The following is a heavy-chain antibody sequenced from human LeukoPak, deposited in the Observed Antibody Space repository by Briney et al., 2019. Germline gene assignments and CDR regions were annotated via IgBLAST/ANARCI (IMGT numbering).Heavy chain of an antibody. CDR1: GFTFSSYA. J-gene: IGHJ3*02. Sequence: GGSLRLSCAASGFTFSSYAMSWVRQAPGKGLEWVSAISGSGGSTYYADSVKGRFTISRDNSKNTLYLQMNSLRAEDTAVYYCAKGLPESEIFGVADDAFDIWAKGQWSPSLQ. CDR2: ISGSGGST. CDR3: AKGLPESEIFGVADDAFDI. D-gene: IGHD3-3*01. V-gene: IGHV3-23*01.